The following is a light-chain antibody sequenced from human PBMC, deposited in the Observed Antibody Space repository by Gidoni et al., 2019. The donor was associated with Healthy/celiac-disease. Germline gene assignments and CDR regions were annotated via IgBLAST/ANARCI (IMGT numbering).Light chain of an antibody. Sequence: SYEPTQPLSVSVSPGQTASITCSGDKLGDKYACWYQQKPGQSPVLVIYQDSKRPSGIPERFSGSNSGNTATLTISGTQAMDEADYYCQAWDSSTVVFGGGTKLTVL. V-gene: IGLV3-1*01. CDR3: QAWDSSTVV. J-gene: IGLJ2*01. CDR1: KLGDKY. CDR2: QDS.